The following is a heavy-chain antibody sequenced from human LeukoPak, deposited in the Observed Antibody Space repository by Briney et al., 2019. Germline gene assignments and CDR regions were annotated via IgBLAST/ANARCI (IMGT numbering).Heavy chain of an antibody. J-gene: IGHJ5*02. Sequence: PSETLSLTCTVSGSSISSNSYYWGWIRQPPGKGLEWIGTISYTGSTYYNPSLKSRVTISVDTSKNQFSLKLNSVTAADTAVYYCARGHGWLQRGSDPWGQGTLVTVSS. CDR2: ISYTGST. CDR3: ARGHGWLQRGSDP. CDR1: GSSISSNSYY. V-gene: IGHV4-39*01. D-gene: IGHD5-24*01.